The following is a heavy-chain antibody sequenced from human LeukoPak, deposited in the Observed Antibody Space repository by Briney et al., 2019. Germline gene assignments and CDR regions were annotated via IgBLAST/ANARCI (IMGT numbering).Heavy chain of an antibody. CDR1: AGSISSNSYF. CDR3: ARQGTYAGTYGRWFGP. D-gene: IGHD1-26*01. Sequence: SETLSLTCTVSAGSISSNSYFWAWLRQPPGKGLEWIGSIYYSGSTYYNPSLKSRVTISVDTSKNQFSLKLSSVTAADTAVFYCARQGTYAGTYGRWFGPWGQGTLVTVSS. J-gene: IGHJ5*02. V-gene: IGHV4-39*01. CDR2: IYYSGST.